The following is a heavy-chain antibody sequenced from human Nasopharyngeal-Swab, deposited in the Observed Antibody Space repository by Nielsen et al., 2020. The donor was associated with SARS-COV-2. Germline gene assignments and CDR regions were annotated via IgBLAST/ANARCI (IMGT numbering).Heavy chain of an antibody. CDR3: ARGIRRPLEWLMTPDYYGMDV. CDR2: IYYSGST. J-gene: IGHJ6*02. D-gene: IGHD3-3*01. Sequence: SETLSLTCTVSGGSISSSSYYWGWIRQPPGKGLEWIGSIYYSGSTYYNPSLKSRVTISVDTSKNQISLKLSSVTAADTAVYYCARGIRRPLEWLMTPDYYGMDVWGQGTTVTVSS. CDR1: GGSISSSSYY. V-gene: IGHV4-39*01.